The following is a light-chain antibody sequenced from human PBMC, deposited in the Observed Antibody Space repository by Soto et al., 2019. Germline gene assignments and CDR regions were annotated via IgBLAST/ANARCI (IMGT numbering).Light chain of an antibody. CDR1: TSDVGSYDY. CDR3: SSYTSTNTLVI. CDR2: EVD. J-gene: IGLJ2*01. Sequence: QSALTQPASVSGSPGQSITISCAGTTSDVGSYDYVSWYQRHPGKGPKLIIYEVDYRPSGVSTRFSGSKSGNTASLTISGLQTDDEAEYYCSSYTSTNTLVIFGGGTKVTVL. V-gene: IGLV2-14*01.